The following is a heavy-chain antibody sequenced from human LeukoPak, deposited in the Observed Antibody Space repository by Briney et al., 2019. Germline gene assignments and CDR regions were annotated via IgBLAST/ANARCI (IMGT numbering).Heavy chain of an antibody. Sequence: LGESLKIPCKGSGYSFTNYWIGWVRQMPGKDLEWMGIIYPGDSDTRYSPSFQGQVTISADKSISTAYLQWSSLKASDTAMYYCARHKWELQNSAYFDYWGQGTLVTVSS. CDR3: ARHKWELQNSAYFDY. D-gene: IGHD1-26*01. J-gene: IGHJ4*02. CDR1: GYSFTNYW. V-gene: IGHV5-51*01. CDR2: IYPGDSDT.